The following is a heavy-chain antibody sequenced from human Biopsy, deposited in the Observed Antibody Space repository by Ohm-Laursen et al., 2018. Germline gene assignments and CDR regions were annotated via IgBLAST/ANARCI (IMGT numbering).Heavy chain of an antibody. J-gene: IGHJ4*02. CDR2: IYHSGST. Sequence: GTLSLTCAVSGYSISSGYYWGWIRQPPGEGLEWIGSIYHSGSTYYNPSLKSRVTISDDTPKNWFSLKLSSGAAADTAGYYCARGQALKAFDYWGQGTLVTVSS. CDR1: GYSISSGYY. CDR3: ARGQALKAFDY. V-gene: IGHV4-38-2*01.